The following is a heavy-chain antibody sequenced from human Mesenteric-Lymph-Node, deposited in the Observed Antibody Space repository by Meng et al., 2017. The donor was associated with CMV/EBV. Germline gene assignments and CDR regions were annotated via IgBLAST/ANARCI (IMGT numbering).Heavy chain of an antibody. CDR2: IRFDGSSE. J-gene: IGHJ4*02. V-gene: IGHV3-30*02. D-gene: IGHD2-2*01. Sequence: GESLKISCAASVFTFSSYGMHWVRQAPGKGLEWVAFIRFDGSSESYRDSVKGRFTISRDNSKNTLYLQMNSLRAEDTAVYYCAKDRLRYCTRTTCTKYYFDYWGQGTLVTVSS. CDR3: AKDRLRYCTRTTCTKYYFDY. CDR1: VFTFSSYG.